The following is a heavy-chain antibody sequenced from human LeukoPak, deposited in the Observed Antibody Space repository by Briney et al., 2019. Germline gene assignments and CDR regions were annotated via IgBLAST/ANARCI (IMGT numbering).Heavy chain of an antibody. CDR1: GGSISRYY. CDR3: ARGGPYSSGWYYFDY. Sequence: SETLSLTCPVSGGSISRYYWSWIRQPPGKGLEWIGYIYYSGSTNYNPSLKSRVTISVDTSKNQFSLKLSSVTAADTAVYYCARGGPYSSGWYYFDYWGQGTLVTVSS. CDR2: IYYSGST. D-gene: IGHD6-19*01. J-gene: IGHJ4*02. V-gene: IGHV4-59*01.